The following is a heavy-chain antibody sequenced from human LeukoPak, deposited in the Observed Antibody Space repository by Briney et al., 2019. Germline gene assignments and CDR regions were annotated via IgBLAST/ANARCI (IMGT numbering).Heavy chain of an antibody. Sequence: PGGSLRLSCAAFGFTFSSYAMTWVRQAPGKGLEWVSSISSSSTYTYYADLVKARFTIARDNAKNSLYLQMNSLRAEDTAVYYCGNNSGSGSLRVDYWGQGTLVTVSS. J-gene: IGHJ4*02. V-gene: IGHV3-21*01. D-gene: IGHD3-10*01. CDR3: GNNSGSGSLRVDY. CDR1: GFTFSSYA. CDR2: ISSSSTYT.